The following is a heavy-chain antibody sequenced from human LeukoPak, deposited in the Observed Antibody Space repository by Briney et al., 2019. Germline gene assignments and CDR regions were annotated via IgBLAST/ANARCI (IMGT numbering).Heavy chain of an antibody. CDR3: ARGRTTYYYDSSGYSDY. V-gene: IGHV4-34*01. CDR1: GGSFSGYY. CDR2: INHSGST. D-gene: IGHD3-22*01. Sequence: SETLSLTCAVYGGSFSGYYWSWIRQPPGKGLEWIGEINHSGSTNYNPSLKSRVTISVDTPKNQFSLKLSSVTAADTAVYYCARGRTTYYYDSSGYSDYWGQGTLVTVSS. J-gene: IGHJ4*02.